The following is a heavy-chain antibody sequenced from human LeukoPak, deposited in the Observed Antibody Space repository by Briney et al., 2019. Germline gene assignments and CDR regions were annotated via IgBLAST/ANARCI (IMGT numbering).Heavy chain of an antibody. CDR2: ISGTGDGT. Sequence: PGGSLRLSCAASGFTLSKFARSWVRQAPGKGLEWVSSISGTGDGTYYADSVKGRFTISRDNSKSTLFLLMNTPRPEDTAVYYCSRVAGKGSKYFEFDHWGQGIRVTVSS. J-gene: IGHJ4*02. D-gene: IGHD1-14*01. CDR1: GFTLSKFA. V-gene: IGHV3-23*01. CDR3: SRVAGKGSKYFEFDH.